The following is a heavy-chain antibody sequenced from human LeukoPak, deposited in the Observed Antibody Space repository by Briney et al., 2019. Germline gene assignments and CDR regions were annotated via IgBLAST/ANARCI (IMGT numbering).Heavy chain of an antibody. D-gene: IGHD5-12*01. CDR1: GYTFTNYA. CDR3: ARGGEWLRFEDLNS. V-gene: IGHV1-3*01. J-gene: IGHJ4*02. Sequence: ASVRLSCRASGYTFTNYAMHWVRQAPGQRREWMGWINAGNGNTKYSQNFQGRVTITRDTSASTAYMEVRSLRSEDTAVYYCARGGEWLRFEDLNSWGQGTLVTVSS. CDR2: INAGNGNT.